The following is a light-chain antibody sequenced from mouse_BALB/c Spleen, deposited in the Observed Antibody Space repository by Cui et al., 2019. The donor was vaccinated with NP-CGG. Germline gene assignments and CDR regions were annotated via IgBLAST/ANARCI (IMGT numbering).Light chain of an antibody. CDR3: ALWYSNHWV. V-gene: IGLV1*01. CDR1: TGAVTTSNY. Sequence: QAVVTQESELTTSPGETVTLICRSSTGAVTTSNYANWVQEKPDHLFTGLIGGTNNRAPGVPARFSGSLIGDKAALTITGAQTEDEAIYFCALWYSNHWVFGGGTKLTVL. CDR2: GTN. J-gene: IGLJ1*01.